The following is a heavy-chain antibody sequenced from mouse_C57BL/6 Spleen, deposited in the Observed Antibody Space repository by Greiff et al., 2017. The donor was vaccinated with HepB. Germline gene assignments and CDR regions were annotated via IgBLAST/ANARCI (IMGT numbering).Heavy chain of an antibody. Sequence: VQLVESGAELVKPGASVKISCKASGYAFSSYWMNWVKQRPGKGLEWIGQIYPGDGDTNYNGKFKGKATLTADKSSSTAYMQLSSLTSEDSAVYFCARGGYSNYGYFDVWGTGTTVTVSS. CDR2: IYPGDGDT. D-gene: IGHD2-5*01. CDR1: GYAFSSYW. V-gene: IGHV1-80*01. J-gene: IGHJ1*03. CDR3: ARGGYSNYGYFDV.